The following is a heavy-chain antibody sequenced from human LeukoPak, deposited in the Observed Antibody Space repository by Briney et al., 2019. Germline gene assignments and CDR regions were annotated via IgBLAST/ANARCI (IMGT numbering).Heavy chain of an antibody. J-gene: IGHJ5*02. V-gene: IGHV3-23*01. CDR2: ISGSVGAP. D-gene: IGHD4-17*01. Sequence: VGALRLSCAASGFTFSSYAMSWVRQAPGKGLEWVSGISGSVGAPNYADSVKGRFTISRDNSKNTLYLQMNSLTDEDTAVYYCAKVTTGFCVCDHWGQGTLVTVSS. CDR3: AKVTTGFCVCDH. CDR1: GFTFSSYA.